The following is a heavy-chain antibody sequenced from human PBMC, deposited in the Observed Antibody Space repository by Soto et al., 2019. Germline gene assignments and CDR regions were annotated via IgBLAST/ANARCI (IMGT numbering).Heavy chain of an antibody. CDR1: GYTFTGYY. CDR3: ARDYYYGRAWYRLEI. J-gene: IGHJ3*01. D-gene: IGHD6-19*01. V-gene: IGHV1-2*04. CDR2: INPNSGGA. Sequence: QVHLVQSGAEVVKPGASVTVSCKASGYTFTGYYIHWVRQAPGQGLEWMGWINPNSGGANIAQKFQGWVTMLRDPFISTAYMELTRLRSNVTAVYSGARDYYYGRAWYRLEIWSQGEKVTVAA.